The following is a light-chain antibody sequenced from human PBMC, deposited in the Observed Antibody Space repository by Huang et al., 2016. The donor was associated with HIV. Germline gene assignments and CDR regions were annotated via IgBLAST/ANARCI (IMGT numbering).Light chain of an antibody. Sequence: EIVMTQSPATLSASPGERATLSCRASQGVSSNLAWYQQKAGQAPRRLIYGASTRADSILARVSGSGAETAFSLTISSLQYEDVAVYYCRQYNNWPPWTFGQGTKVEIK. CDR1: QGVSSN. CDR3: RQYNNWPPWT. CDR2: GAS. V-gene: IGKV3-15*01. J-gene: IGKJ1*01.